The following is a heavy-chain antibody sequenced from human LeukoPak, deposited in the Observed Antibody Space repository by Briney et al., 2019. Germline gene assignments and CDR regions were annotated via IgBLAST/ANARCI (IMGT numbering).Heavy chain of an antibody. CDR2: ISSSCSTI. J-gene: IGHJ6*04. Sequence: GGSLRLSCVASGFTFSSYEMNWVRQAPGKGLEWVSYISSSCSTIYYADSVKGRFTISRDNAKNSLYLQMNSVRAEDTAVYYCAELGITMIGGVWGKGTTVTISS. CDR3: AELGITMIGGV. D-gene: IGHD3-10*02. V-gene: IGHV3-48*03. CDR1: GFTFSSYE.